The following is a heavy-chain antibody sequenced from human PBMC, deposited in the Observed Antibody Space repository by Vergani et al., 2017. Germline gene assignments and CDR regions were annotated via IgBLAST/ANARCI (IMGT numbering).Heavy chain of an antibody. CDR3: ARDPATRAPLHY. Sequence: QVQLVESGGGVVQPGRSLRLSCAASGFTFSSYAMHWVRQAPGKGLEWVAVISYAGSNKYYADSVKGRFTISRDNSKNTPYLQMNCLRAEDTAVYYCARDPATRAPLHYWGQGTLVTVSS. J-gene: IGHJ4*02. CDR2: ISYAGSNK. CDR1: GFTFSSYA. D-gene: IGHD5-12*01. V-gene: IGHV3-30-3*01.